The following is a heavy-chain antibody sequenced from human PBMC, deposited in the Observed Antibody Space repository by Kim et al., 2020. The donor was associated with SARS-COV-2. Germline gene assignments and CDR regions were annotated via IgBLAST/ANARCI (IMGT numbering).Heavy chain of an antibody. J-gene: IGHJ4*02. CDR3: ARGHSGTYYYFDY. CDR1: GFTFYTYA. CDR2: ISYDGSNK. V-gene: IGHV3-30-3*01. Sequence: GGSLRLSCAASGFTFYTYAMHWVRQAPGKGLEWVALISYDGSNKYYADSVKGRFTISRDNSKNTLYLQMNSLRAEDTAVYYCARGHSGTYYYFDYWGQGT. D-gene: IGHD1-26*01.